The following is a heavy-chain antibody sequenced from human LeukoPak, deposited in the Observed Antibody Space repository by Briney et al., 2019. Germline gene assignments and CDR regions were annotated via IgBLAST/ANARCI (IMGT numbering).Heavy chain of an antibody. D-gene: IGHD6-25*01. Sequence: PGGSLRLSCAASGFTFSGYAMSWVRQAPGKGLEWVSAISGSGGSTYYADSVKGRFTISRDNSKNTLYLQMNSLRAEDTAVYYCANSERLSDAFDIWGQGTMVTVSS. CDR2: ISGSGGST. CDR3: ANSERLSDAFDI. J-gene: IGHJ3*02. CDR1: GFTFSGYA. V-gene: IGHV3-23*01.